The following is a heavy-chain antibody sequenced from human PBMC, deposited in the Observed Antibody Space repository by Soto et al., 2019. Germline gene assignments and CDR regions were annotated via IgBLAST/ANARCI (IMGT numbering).Heavy chain of an antibody. CDR3: ARIGGLGY. D-gene: IGHD3-16*01. CDR2: IIPNSGGT. J-gene: IGHJ4*02. V-gene: IGHV1-2*02. CDR1: GYTFTDYY. Sequence: ASVKVSCKASGYTFTDYYIHCVRQAPGQGLEWVGWIIPNSGGTNSAQNFQGRVTMTRDTSINTAYMELSGLRSDDTAVYYCARIGGLGYWGQGTLVTVSS.